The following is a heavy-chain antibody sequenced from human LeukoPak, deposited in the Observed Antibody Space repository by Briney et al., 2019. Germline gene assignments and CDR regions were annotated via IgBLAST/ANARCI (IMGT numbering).Heavy chain of an antibody. CDR1: GGSISSYY. Sequence: SETLSLTCTVSGGSISSYYWNWIRQPPGKGLEWIGEINHSGSTNYNPFLKSRVTISVDTSKNQFSLKLSSVTAADTAVYYCARSALQPLYYYYSYYMDVWGKGTTVTVSS. CDR2: INHSGST. V-gene: IGHV4-34*01. D-gene: IGHD1-1*01. CDR3: ARSALQPLYYYYSYYMDV. J-gene: IGHJ6*03.